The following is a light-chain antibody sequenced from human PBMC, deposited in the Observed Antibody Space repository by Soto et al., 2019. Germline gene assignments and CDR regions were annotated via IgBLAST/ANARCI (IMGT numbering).Light chain of an antibody. CDR2: AAS. CDR1: QIIRSY. J-gene: IGKJ1*01. CDR3: QQSYTTPRT. Sequence: DIQMTQSPSSLSASIGDRVTITCRASQIIRSYLTWYQQKPGKAPRLLINAASNLQSGVPSRFRGSGSETDFTLTITSLQPEDFATYYCQQSYTTPRTFGQGTKVDIK. V-gene: IGKV1-39*01.